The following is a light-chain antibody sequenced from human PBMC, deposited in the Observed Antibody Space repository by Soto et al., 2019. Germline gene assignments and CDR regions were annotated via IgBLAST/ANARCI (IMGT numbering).Light chain of an antibody. Sequence: QSVRTQPPSVSRAPGQRVTISCTGSSSNIGAGYDVHWYQQLPGTAPKLLIYGNSNRPSGVPDRFSGSKSGTSASLAITGLQAEDEADYYCQSYDSSLSGVVFGGGTKLTVL. CDR1: SSNIGAGYD. V-gene: IGLV1-40*01. CDR3: QSYDSSLSGVV. J-gene: IGLJ2*01. CDR2: GNS.